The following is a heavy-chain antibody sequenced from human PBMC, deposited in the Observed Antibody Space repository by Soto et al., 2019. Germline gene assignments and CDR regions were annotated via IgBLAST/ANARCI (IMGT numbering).Heavy chain of an antibody. CDR3: ARDGSGYFDWPETSWFDP. CDR1: GFTFSDYY. Sequence: PGGSLRLSCAASGFTFSDYYMSWIRQAPGKGLEWVSYISSSGSTIYYADSVKGRFTISRDNAKNSLYLQMNSLRAEDTAVYYCARDGSGYFDWPETSWFDPWGQGTLVTVSS. V-gene: IGHV3-11*04. CDR2: ISSSGSTI. D-gene: IGHD3-9*01. J-gene: IGHJ5*02.